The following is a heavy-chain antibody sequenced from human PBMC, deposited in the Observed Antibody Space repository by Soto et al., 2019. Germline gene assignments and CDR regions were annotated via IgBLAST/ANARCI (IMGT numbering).Heavy chain of an antibody. CDR3: AKVGEQCVVSYMDV. CDR2: ISGSGGST. V-gene: IGHV3-23*01. J-gene: IGHJ6*03. Sequence: GGSLRLSCAASGFTFSSYAMSWVRQAPGKGLEWVSAISGSGGSTYYADSVKGRFTISRDNSKNTLYLQMNSLRAEDTAVNYCAKVGEQCVVSYMDVWGKGTTVTVSS. D-gene: IGHD6-19*01. CDR1: GFTFSSYA.